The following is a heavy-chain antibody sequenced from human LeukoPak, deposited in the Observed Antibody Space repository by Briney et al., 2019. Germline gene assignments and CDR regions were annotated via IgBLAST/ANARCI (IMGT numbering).Heavy chain of an antibody. Sequence: PGGSLRLSCAVSGFTVSSNYLSWVRQAPGKGLEWVSHTHADGSTYYADSVRERFTVSRDNSANTFYLQLNSLRADDTAIYFCAREAPMPGNYYFDFWGQGTLVTVSS. CDR3: AREAPMPGNYYFDF. V-gene: IGHV3-66*01. D-gene: IGHD1-7*01. J-gene: IGHJ4*02. CDR1: GFTVSSNY. CDR2: THADGST.